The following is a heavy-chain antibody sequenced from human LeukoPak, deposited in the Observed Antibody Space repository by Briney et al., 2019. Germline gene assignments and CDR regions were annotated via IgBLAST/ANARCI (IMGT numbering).Heavy chain of an antibody. V-gene: IGHV3-43*02. CDR3: ARESESSGWYDY. Sequence: PGGSLRLSCAAPGFMFHDYAIHWARQAPGKGLEWVSLISGDGGSTFYADSVKGRFTISRDNSKNSLYLQMNSLRSDDTALYYCARESESSGWYDYWGQGTLVTVSS. CDR1: GFMFHDYA. D-gene: IGHD6-19*01. J-gene: IGHJ4*02. CDR2: ISGDGGST.